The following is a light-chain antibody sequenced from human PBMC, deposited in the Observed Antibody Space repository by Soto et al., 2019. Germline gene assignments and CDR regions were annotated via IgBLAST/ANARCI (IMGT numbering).Light chain of an antibody. CDR3: QQYGSSPYI. V-gene: IGKV3-20*01. CDR1: QSISSNY. CDR2: GAS. Sequence: EIVLTQSPGTLSLSPGERATLSCRASQSISSNYLAWYQQKPGQTPRVLIYGASRRATGIPDRFSGSGSGTDFTLTISRLEPEYFAVYYCQQYGSSPYIFGQGTKLEIK. J-gene: IGKJ2*01.